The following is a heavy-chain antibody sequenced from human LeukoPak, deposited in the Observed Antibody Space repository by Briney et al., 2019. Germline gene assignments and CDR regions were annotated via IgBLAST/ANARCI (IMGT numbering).Heavy chain of an antibody. J-gene: IGHJ4*02. CDR2: IYPGDSAT. CDR1: GNTFTTSL. Sequence: GESLKISCRDSGNTFTTSLIVWVRQMPGKGLEWMGVIYPGDSATTYSPSFQGQVTFSVDKSSRTAYLQWSSLRASDTATYYCARPKYSSSLAFDYWGQGTPVTVSS. V-gene: IGHV5-51*01. CDR3: ARPKYSSSLAFDY. D-gene: IGHD3-22*01.